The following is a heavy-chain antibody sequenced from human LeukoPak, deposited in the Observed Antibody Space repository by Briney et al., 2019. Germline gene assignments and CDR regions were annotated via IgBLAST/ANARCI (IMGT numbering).Heavy chain of an antibody. D-gene: IGHD3-16*01. CDR2: INHSGST. V-gene: IGHV4-34*01. CDR1: GGSFSGYY. CDR3: AMGDSSPLPPFDY. J-gene: IGHJ4*02. Sequence: PSETLSLTCAVYGGSFSGYYWSWIRQPPGKGLEWIGEINHSGSTNYNPSLKSRVTISVDTSKNQFSLKLSSVTAADTAVYYCAMGDSSPLPPFDYWGQGTLVTVSS.